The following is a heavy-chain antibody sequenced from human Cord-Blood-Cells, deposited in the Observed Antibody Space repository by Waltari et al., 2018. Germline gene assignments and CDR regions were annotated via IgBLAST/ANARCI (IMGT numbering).Heavy chain of an antibody. CDR2: ISSSSSYI. Sequence: EVQLMESGGGLVKPGGSLRLSCAASGFTFSSYSMNWVRQAPGKGLEWVSSISSSSSYIYYADSVKGRFTISRDNAKNSLYLQMDSLRAEDTAVYYCARDDTAMVKNFDYWGQGTLVTVSS. CDR3: ARDDTAMVKNFDY. J-gene: IGHJ4*02. D-gene: IGHD5-18*01. V-gene: IGHV3-21*01. CDR1: GFTFSSYS.